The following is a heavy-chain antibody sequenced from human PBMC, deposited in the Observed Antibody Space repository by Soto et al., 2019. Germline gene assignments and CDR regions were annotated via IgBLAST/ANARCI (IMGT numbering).Heavy chain of an antibody. CDR1: GGSISSSSYY. D-gene: IGHD3-22*01. CDR2: IYYSGST. V-gene: IGHV4-39*01. J-gene: IGHJ4*02. Sequence: QLQLQESGPGLVKPSETLSLTCTVSGGSISSSSYYWGWIRQPPGKGLEWIGSIYYSGSTYYNPSLKSRVTISVDTSKNQFSLKLSSVTAADTAVYYCARHPNEYYYDTPTWDFDYWGQGTLVTVSS. CDR3: ARHPNEYYYDTPTWDFDY.